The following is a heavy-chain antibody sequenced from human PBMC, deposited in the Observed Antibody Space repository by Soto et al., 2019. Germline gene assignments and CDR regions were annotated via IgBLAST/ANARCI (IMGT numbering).Heavy chain of an antibody. D-gene: IGHD5-12*01. CDR3: ARDGSGYQGYFDV. CDR1: GDSVSSASAT. J-gene: IGHJ2*01. Sequence: QVQLQQSGPGLVKPSQTLSLICAISGDSVSSASATWSWIRQSPSGRLEWLGRTYYRSKWYNDYAVSVKSRIAIIPDTSKNQLTLQLSSVTLEDTAVYFCARDGSGYQGYFDVWGRGSLVTVSS. V-gene: IGHV6-1*01. CDR2: TYYRSKWYN.